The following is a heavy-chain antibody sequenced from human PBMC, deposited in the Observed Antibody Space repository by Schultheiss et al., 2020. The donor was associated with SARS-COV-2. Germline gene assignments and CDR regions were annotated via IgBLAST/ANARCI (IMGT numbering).Heavy chain of an antibody. CDR3: ARDPTYYDILTGSYALYYYGMDV. D-gene: IGHD3-9*01. CDR1: GGSVSSGSDH. Sequence: SQTLSLTCTVSGGSVSSGSDHWSWIRQPPGKGLEWIGSIYHSGSTNYNPSLKSRVTISVDTSKNQFSLKLSSVTAADTAVYYCARDPTYYDILTGSYALYYYGMDVWGQGTTVTVSS. CDR2: IYHSGST. J-gene: IGHJ6*02. V-gene: IGHV4-61*01.